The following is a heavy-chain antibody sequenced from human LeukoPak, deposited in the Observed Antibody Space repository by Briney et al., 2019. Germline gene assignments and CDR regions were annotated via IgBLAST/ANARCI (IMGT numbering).Heavy chain of an antibody. CDR3: TRSLAAASHSCFDY. V-gene: IGHV3-66*01. J-gene: IGHJ4*02. CDR1: RFTPTINY. D-gene: IGHD6-13*01. Sequence: RGSLRLSCAPSRFTPTINYMSCVRHAPEGGLEWVSIIYNGGNPYYPSCVKGRFTFSREISKKTPYLHMKSLRSEDTALYCFTRSLAAASHSCFDYWGQGNLVTVSS. CDR2: IYNGGNP.